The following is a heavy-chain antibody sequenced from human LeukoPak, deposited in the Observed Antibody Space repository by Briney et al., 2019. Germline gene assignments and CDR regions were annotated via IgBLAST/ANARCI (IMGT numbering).Heavy chain of an antibody. V-gene: IGHV1-2*02. CDR3: ARHRITMVRGVIINDAFDI. J-gene: IGHJ3*02. D-gene: IGHD3-10*01. Sequence: ASVKVSCKASGYTFTGYYMHWVRQAPGQGLEWMGWINPNSGGTNYAQKFQGRVTMTRDTSISTAYMELSRLRSDDTAVYYCARHRITMVRGVIINDAFDIWSQGTMVTVSS. CDR1: GYTFTGYY. CDR2: INPNSGGT.